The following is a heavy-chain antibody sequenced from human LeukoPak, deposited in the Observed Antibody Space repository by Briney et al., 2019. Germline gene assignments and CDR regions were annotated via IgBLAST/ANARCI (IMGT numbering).Heavy chain of an antibody. CDR1: GGSISSSTYY. D-gene: IGHD3-22*01. Sequence: PSETLSLTCTVSGGSISSSTYYWGWIRQPPGKGLEWIGTIHYSGSTYYNPSLKSRVTISVDTSKNQFSLKLSSVTAADTAVFYCARVSGYYDSSGYLGNWFDPWGQGTLVTVSS. J-gene: IGHJ5*02. CDR2: IHYSGST. V-gene: IGHV4-39*07. CDR3: ARVSGYYDSSGYLGNWFDP.